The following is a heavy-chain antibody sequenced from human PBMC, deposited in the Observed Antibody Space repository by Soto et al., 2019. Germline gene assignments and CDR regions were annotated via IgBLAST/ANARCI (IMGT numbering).Heavy chain of an antibody. V-gene: IGHV3-33*01. D-gene: IGHD3-10*02. CDR3: ARDHVLSVALDY. Sequence: VQLVESGGGLVQPGGSLRLSCAASGFTFSSYGMHWVRQAPGKGLEWVAVIWYDGSNKYYADSVKGRFTISRDNSKNTLYLQMNSLRAEDTAVYYCARDHVLSVALDYWGQGTLVTVSS. CDR1: GFTFSSYG. J-gene: IGHJ4*02. CDR2: IWYDGSNK.